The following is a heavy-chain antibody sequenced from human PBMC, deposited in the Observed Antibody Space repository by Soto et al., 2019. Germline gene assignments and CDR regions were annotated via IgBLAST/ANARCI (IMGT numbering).Heavy chain of an antibody. CDR1: GFTVSSNY. V-gene: IGHV3-53*02. J-gene: IGHJ4*02. D-gene: IGHD3-3*01. Sequence: EVQLVETGGGLIQPGGSLRLSCAASGFTVSSNYMSWVRQAPGKGLEWVSVIYSGGSTCYADSVKGRFTISRDNSKNTLYLQLNSLRAEDTAVYYCARDHLGFWSGYWGYWGQGTLVTVSS. CDR2: IYSGGST. CDR3: ARDHLGFWSGYWGY.